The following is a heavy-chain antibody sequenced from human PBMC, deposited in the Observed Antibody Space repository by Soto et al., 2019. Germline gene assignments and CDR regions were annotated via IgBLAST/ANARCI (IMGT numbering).Heavy chain of an antibody. CDR1: GFTFSNYW. V-gene: IGHV3-74*01. J-gene: IGHJ3*01. D-gene: IGHD1-20*01. CDR3: ARYNWNTV. Sequence: EVQLVESGGGLVQPGGSLRLSCAASGFTFSNYWMHWVRQAPGKGLVWVSRIHSDGSSTFYADSVKGRFTISRDNAKKMVYLQMNSLRAEDTAVYYCARYNWNTVWGQGTMVTVSS. CDR2: IHSDGSST.